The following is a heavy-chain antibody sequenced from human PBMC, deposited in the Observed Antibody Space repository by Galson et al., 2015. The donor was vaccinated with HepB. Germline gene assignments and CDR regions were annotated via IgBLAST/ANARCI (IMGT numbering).Heavy chain of an antibody. CDR3: ARDQLYYFDY. V-gene: IGHV3-30*04. Sequence: SLRLSCAASGFTFSSYAIHWVRQAPGKGLEWVAVISYDGSNKYYADSVKGRFTVSRDNSKNTLYLQMNSLRAEDTAVYYCARDQLYYFDYWGQGTLVTVSS. CDR1: GFTFSSYA. D-gene: IGHD2-2*01. J-gene: IGHJ4*02. CDR2: ISYDGSNK.